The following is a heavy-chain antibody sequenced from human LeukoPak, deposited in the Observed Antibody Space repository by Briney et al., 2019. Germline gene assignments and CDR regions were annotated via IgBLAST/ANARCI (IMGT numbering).Heavy chain of an antibody. D-gene: IGHD6-19*01. CDR1: GGSISSYY. J-gene: IGHJ5*02. V-gene: IGHV4-4*07. CDR3: ARDDGVAGTSQNNWFDP. CDR2: IYTSGST. Sequence: SETLSLTCTVSGGSISSYYWSWIRQPAGKGLEWIGRIYTSGSTNYNPSLKSRVTMSADTSKNQFSLKLSSVTAADTAVYYCARDDGVAGTSQNNWFDPWGQGTLVTVSS.